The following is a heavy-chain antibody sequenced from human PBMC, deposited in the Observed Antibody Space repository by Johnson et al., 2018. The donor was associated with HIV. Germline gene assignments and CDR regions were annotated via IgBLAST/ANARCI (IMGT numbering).Heavy chain of an antibody. J-gene: IGHJ3*02. CDR3: ARDVGGWGYRHAFDM. Sequence: VQLVESGGGLVQPGGSLRLSCAASGFTFSSYWMHWVRQAPGKGLVWVSRINSDGSSPSYADSVKGRFTISRDNAKNTLYLQMNSLRAEDTAVYYCARDVGGWGYRHAFDMWGQGTMVTVSS. D-gene: IGHD5-12*01. CDR1: GFTFSSYW. V-gene: IGHV3-74*01. CDR2: INSDGSSP.